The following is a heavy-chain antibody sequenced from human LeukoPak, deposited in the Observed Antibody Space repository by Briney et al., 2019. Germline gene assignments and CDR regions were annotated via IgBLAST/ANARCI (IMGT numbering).Heavy chain of an antibody. CDR2: INAGNGNT. Sequence: WASVKVSCKASGYTFTSYAMHWVRRAPGQRLEWMGWINAGNGNTKYSQKFQGRVTITRDTSASTAYMELSSLRSEDTAVYYCARDPWDLGYCSGGSCYPGNNWFDPWGQGTLVTVSS. CDR1: GYTFTSYA. J-gene: IGHJ5*02. CDR3: ARDPWDLGYCSGGSCYPGNNWFDP. V-gene: IGHV1-3*01. D-gene: IGHD2-15*01.